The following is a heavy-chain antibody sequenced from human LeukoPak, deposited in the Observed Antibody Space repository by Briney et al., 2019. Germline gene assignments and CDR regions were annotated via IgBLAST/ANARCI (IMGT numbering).Heavy chain of an antibody. CDR3: ATTTTIASWFDP. V-gene: IGHV4-4*09. CDR2: IYTSGST. CDR1: GGSISGYY. D-gene: IGHD2-21*01. J-gene: IGHJ5*02. Sequence: PSETLSLTCSVSGGSISGYYWSWVRQPPGKVLEWIGYIYTSGSTNYNPSLKSRVTISVDTSKNQFSLKLSSVTAADTAVYYCATTTTIASWFDPWGQGTLVTVSS.